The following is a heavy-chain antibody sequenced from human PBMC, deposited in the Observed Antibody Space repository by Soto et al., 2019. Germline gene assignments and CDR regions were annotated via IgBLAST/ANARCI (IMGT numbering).Heavy chain of an antibody. Sequence: EVQLLESGGGLVQPGGSLRLACAASRFTFSGYSMGWVRPAPGKRLEWVSGISGSGGCTYYADSVKGRFTISRDNSESTLFLQMNSLRAADTALYSCAKSYGDTWKHYYFDYWGQGNLVTVSS. D-gene: IGHD3-3*02. V-gene: IGHV3-23*01. CDR2: ISGSGGCT. CDR1: RFTFSGYS. J-gene: IGHJ4*02. CDR3: AKSYGDTWKHYYFDY.